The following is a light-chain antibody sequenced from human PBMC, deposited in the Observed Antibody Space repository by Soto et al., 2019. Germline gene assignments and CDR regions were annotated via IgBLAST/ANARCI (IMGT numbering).Light chain of an antibody. Sequence: QAVLTQPPSVSEAPRQRVSISCSGSSSNIGNNAVNWYQQLPGKAPKLLIYYDDLLPSGVSDRFSGSKSGTSASLAISGLHSEDEADYYCAALDDSLNGVVFGGGTKLTVL. CDR1: SSNIGNNA. V-gene: IGLV1-36*01. J-gene: IGLJ2*01. CDR2: YDD. CDR3: AALDDSLNGVV.